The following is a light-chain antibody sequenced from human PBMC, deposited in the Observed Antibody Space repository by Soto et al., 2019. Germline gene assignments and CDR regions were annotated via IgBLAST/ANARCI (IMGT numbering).Light chain of an antibody. Sequence: QSVLTQPPSVSGAPGERITISCTGSSSNIGAGFDVHWYQQLPGTAPKLLIYDNNNRPSGVADRFSGSRSGISASLAITGLQAEDEADFYCQSYDGSLRAVVFGGGTKLTVL. J-gene: IGLJ2*01. CDR1: SSNIGAGFD. CDR2: DNN. CDR3: QSYDGSLRAVV. V-gene: IGLV1-40*01.